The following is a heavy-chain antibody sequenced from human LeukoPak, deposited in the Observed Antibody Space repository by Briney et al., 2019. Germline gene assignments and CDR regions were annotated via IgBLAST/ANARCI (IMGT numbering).Heavy chain of an antibody. Sequence: GGSLRLACAASGFTFSIYSMNWVRQAPGKGLEWVSSISSGGSYIYYADSVKGRFTVSRDNAKNSLYLKMNSLRAEDTAVYYCARDPDGSEAYSDYWGQGTLVTVSS. V-gene: IGHV3-21*01. D-gene: IGHD5-24*01. CDR2: ISSGGSYI. CDR3: ARDPDGSEAYSDY. CDR1: GFTFSIYS. J-gene: IGHJ4*02.